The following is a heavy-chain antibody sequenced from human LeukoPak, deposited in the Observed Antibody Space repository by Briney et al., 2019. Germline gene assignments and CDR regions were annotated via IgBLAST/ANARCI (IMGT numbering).Heavy chain of an antibody. CDR2: ISGSGGST. CDR3: AKPLGYCSSTSCYGGYYFDY. D-gene: IGHD2-2*01. CDR1: GFTFSSYA. J-gene: IGHJ4*02. Sequence: GGSLRLSCAASGFTFSSYAMSWVRQAPGKGLEWVSAISGSGGSTYYADSVKGRFTISRDNSKNTLYLQMNSLRAEDTAVYYCAKPLGYCSSTSCYGGYYFDYWGQGTLVTVPS. V-gene: IGHV3-23*01.